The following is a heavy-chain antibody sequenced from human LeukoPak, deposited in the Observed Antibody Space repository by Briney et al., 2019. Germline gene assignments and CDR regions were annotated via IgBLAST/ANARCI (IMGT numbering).Heavy chain of an antibody. Sequence: GGSLRLSCAASGFTFSSYWMSWVRQAPGKGLEWVANIRQDGSEEFYVDSVKGRFTISRDNAKNSLYLQMNSLRAEDTAVYYCARAPTYYYDSSGYSTYFDYWGQGTLVTVSS. V-gene: IGHV3-7*02. J-gene: IGHJ4*02. CDR1: GFTFSSYW. CDR2: IRQDGSEE. D-gene: IGHD3-22*01. CDR3: ARAPTYYYDSSGYSTYFDY.